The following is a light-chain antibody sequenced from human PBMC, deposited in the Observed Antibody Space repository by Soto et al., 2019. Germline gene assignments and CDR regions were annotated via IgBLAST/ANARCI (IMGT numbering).Light chain of an antibody. CDR3: QQSYSTLT. V-gene: IGKV1-39*01. CDR2: AAS. CDR1: QSIRSY. Sequence: DIQMTQSPSSLSASVGDRVTITCRASQSIRSYLNWYQQKPGKAPKLLIYAASSLQSVVPSRFSGSGSGTDFTLTISSLKPEDFATYYCQQSYSTLTFGQGKRLEIK. J-gene: IGKJ5*01.